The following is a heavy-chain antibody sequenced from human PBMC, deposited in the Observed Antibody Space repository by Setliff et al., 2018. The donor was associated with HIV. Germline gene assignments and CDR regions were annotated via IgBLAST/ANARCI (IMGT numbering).Heavy chain of an antibody. CDR1: GYSISSGYY. CDR3: ARASSDIPGVDSNYFDD. Sequence: SETLSLTCPVSGYSISSGYYWGWIRQPPGRGLEWIGAIHHSGNTYYNPSLKSRVTISVDTSKNLFSLKVNSVTAADTAVYYCARASSDIPGVDSNYFDDWGQGTLVTVSS. J-gene: IGHJ4*02. V-gene: IGHV4-38-2*02. CDR2: IHHSGNT. D-gene: IGHD2-2*01.